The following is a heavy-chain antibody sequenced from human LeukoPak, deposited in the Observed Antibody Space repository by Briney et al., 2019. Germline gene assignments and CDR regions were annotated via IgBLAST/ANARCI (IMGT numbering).Heavy chain of an antibody. V-gene: IGHV1-18*01. J-gene: IGHJ4*02. CDR3: ARDRDYGDYDGFYYFDY. CDR1: GGTFISYA. Sequence: ASVKVSCKASGGTFISYAISWVRQAPGQGLEWMGWISAYNGNTNYAQKLQGRVTMTTDTSTSTAYMELRSLRSDDTAVYYCARDRDYGDYDGFYYFDYWGQGTLVTVSS. CDR2: ISAYNGNT. D-gene: IGHD4-17*01.